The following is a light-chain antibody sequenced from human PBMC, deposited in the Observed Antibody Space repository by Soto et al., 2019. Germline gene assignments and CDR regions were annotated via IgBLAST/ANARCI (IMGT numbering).Light chain of an antibody. CDR3: QQSYSIPWT. J-gene: IGKJ1*01. Sequence: DIQMTQSPSSLSASVGDRVTITCRASQNIINYLNWYQQKPGKAPKLPIHAASSLQSGVPPRFSGTGSGTDFTLTISSLQPEDFATYYCQQSYSIPWTFGQGTNVEIK. V-gene: IGKV1-39*01. CDR1: QNIINY. CDR2: AAS.